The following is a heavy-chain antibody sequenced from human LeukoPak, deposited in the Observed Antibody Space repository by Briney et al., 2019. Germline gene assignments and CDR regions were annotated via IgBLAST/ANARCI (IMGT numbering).Heavy chain of an antibody. V-gene: IGHV3-72*01. CDR2: TRNKVNGYTT. CDR1: GLTLSDHY. D-gene: IGHD6-19*01. J-gene: IGHJ4*02. Sequence: PGGSLRLSCAASGLTLSDHYMDWVRQAPGKGLEWVGRTRNKVNGYTTEYAASVKGRFTISRDDSKNSLYLQLSSLKTEDTPMYYCVRVRGSGWDQNYFDCWGQGTLVTVSS. CDR3: VRVRGSGWDQNYFDC.